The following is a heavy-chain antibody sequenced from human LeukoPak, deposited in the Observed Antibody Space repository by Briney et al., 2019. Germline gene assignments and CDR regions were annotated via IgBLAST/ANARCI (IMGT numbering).Heavy chain of an antibody. CDR1: GFTFSSYW. Sequence: GGALRLSCAASGFTFSSYWMTWVRQAPGEGLEWLANIKEEGSEKYYVDSVKGRFTVSRDNAKNSLYLQMNSLRAEDTAVYYCARDMGLFYWGQGTLVTVSS. V-gene: IGHV3-7*01. D-gene: IGHD3-10*01. J-gene: IGHJ4*02. CDR3: ARDMGLFY. CDR2: IKEEGSEK.